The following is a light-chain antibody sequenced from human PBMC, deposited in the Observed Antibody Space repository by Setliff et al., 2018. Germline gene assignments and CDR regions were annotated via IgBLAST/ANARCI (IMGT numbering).Light chain of an antibody. CDR1: SSDVGGYNY. CDR2: EVS. CDR3: SSYTSNSTYV. J-gene: IGLJ1*01. V-gene: IGLV2-14*01. Sequence: ALTQPASVSGSPGQSITISCTGTSSDVGGYNYVSWYQQHPGKAPKLMIYEVSNRPSGVSNRFSASKSGNTASLTISGLQPEDDADYYCSSYTSNSTYVFGTGTKVTVL.